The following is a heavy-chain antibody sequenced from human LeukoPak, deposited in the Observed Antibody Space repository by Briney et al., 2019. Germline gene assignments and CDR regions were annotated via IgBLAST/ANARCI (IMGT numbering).Heavy chain of an antibody. V-gene: IGHV3-48*04. CDR2: ISSSGSTI. Sequence: GGSLRLSCAASGFTFSSYAMSWVRQAPGKGLEWVSYISSSGSTIYYADSVKGRFTISRDNAKNSLYLQMNSLRAEDTAVYYCARVETSDYGKYFDYWGQGTLVTVSS. D-gene: IGHD4-17*01. J-gene: IGHJ4*02. CDR1: GFTFSSYA. CDR3: ARVETSDYGKYFDY.